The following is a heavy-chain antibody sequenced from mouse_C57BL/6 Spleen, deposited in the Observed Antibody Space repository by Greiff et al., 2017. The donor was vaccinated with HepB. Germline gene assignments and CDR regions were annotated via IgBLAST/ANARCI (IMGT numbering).Heavy chain of an antibody. CDR1: GYSFTGYY. V-gene: IGHV1-42*01. D-gene: IGHD2-1*01. CDR2: INPSTGGT. J-gene: IGHJ2*01. CDR3: ASYGNYFDY. Sequence: EVQLQQSGPELVKPGASVKISCKASGYSFTGYYMNWVKQSPEKSLEWIGEINPSTGGTTYNQKFKAKATLTVDKSSSTAYMQLKSPTSEDSAVYYCASYGNYFDYWGQGTTLTVSS.